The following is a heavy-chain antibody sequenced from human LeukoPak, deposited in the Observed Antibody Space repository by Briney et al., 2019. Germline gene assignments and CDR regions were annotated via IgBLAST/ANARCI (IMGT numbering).Heavy chain of an antibody. CDR3: AKDPILTGRTPRYYFDY. Sequence: SVKVSCKASGGTFSSYAISWVRQAPGQGLEWMGRIIPILGIANYAQKFQGRVTITADKSTSTAYMELSSLRSEDTAVYYCAKDPILTGRTPRYYFDYWGQGTLVTVSS. J-gene: IGHJ4*02. D-gene: IGHD3-9*01. CDR1: GGTFSSYA. V-gene: IGHV1-69*04. CDR2: IIPILGIA.